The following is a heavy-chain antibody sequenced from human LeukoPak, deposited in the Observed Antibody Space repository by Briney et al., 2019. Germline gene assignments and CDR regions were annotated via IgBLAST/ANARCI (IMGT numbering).Heavy chain of an antibody. D-gene: IGHD3-10*01. CDR1: GASISGSGYY. CDR2: IYSSGST. CDR3: ARAYPKVRNMDV. J-gene: IGHJ6*03. V-gene: IGHV4-39*02. Sequence: PSETLSLTCTVSGASISGSGYYWGWIRQPPGKGLEWIGSIYSSGSTYYNASLQSRVTISIETSKNQISLRLNSVTAADTAVYYCARAYPKVRNMDVWGKGTTVTVSS.